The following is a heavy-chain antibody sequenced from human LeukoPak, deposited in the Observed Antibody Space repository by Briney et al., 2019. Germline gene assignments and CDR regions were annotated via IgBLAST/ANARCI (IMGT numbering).Heavy chain of an antibody. Sequence: PSETLSLTCTVSGGSISSYYWSWIRQPPGKGLEWIGYIYYSGSTDYNPPLKSRVTISVDTSKNQFSLRLSSVTAADTAVYYCARDPSIFGVVNYALDIWGQGKMVTVSS. J-gene: IGHJ3*02. CDR2: IYYSGST. V-gene: IGHV4-59*01. CDR3: ARDPSIFGVVNYALDI. D-gene: IGHD3-3*01. CDR1: GGSISSYY.